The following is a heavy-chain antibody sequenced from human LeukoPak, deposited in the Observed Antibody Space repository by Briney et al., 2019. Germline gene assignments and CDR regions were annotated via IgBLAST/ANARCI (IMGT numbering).Heavy chain of an antibody. CDR3: ARDTDTVTTILDY. CDR2: INHSGST. Sequence: PGGSLRLSCVASGFSFSSYPMNWVRQPPGKGLEWIGEINHSGSTNYNPSLKSRVTISVDTSKNQFSLKLSSVTAADTAVYYCARDTDTVTTILDYWGQGTLVTVSS. D-gene: IGHD4-17*01. CDR1: GFSFSSYP. J-gene: IGHJ4*02. V-gene: IGHV4-34*01.